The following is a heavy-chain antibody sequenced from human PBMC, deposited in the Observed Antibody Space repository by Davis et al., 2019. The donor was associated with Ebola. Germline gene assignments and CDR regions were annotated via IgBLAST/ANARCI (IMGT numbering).Heavy chain of an antibody. J-gene: IGHJ4*02. D-gene: IGHD1-26*01. CDR1: GFTFSGSA. CDR2: IRSKANSYAT. CDR3: TSGSYYAGGWSDY. V-gene: IGHV3-73*01. Sequence: GGSLRLSCAASGFTFSGSAMHWVRQASGKGLEWVGRIRSKANSYATAYAASVKGRFTISRDDSKNTAYLQMNSLKTEDTAVYYCTSGSYYAGGWSDYWSQGTLVTVSS.